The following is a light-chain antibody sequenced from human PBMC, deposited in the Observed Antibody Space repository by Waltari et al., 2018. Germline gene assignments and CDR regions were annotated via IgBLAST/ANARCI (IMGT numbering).Light chain of an antibody. CDR1: QSVSYY. J-gene: IGKJ4*01. Sequence: EVVLTQSPATLSLSPGERATLSCRASQSVSYYLAWYQQKPGQAPRHLIYDASNRATGIPARFSGSGSGTDFTLTISSLEPEDCAVYYCQQRTNWPLTFGGGTKVEI. V-gene: IGKV3-11*01. CDR2: DAS. CDR3: QQRTNWPLT.